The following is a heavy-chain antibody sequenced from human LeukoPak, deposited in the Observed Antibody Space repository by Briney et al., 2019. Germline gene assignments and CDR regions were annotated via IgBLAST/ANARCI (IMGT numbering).Heavy chain of an antibody. CDR1: GFTVSSNY. J-gene: IGHJ4*02. D-gene: IGHD3-22*01. V-gene: IGHV3-53*01. CDR2: IYPGGST. CDR3: AKSGRVFDTSGYYWFPN. Sequence: GGSLRLSCAASGFTVSSNYMSWVRQAPGKGPECVSVIYPGGSTYYADSVKGRFTISRDDSKNTLYLQMNSLRAEDTAVYYCAKSGRVFDTSGYYWFPNWGQGILVTVSS.